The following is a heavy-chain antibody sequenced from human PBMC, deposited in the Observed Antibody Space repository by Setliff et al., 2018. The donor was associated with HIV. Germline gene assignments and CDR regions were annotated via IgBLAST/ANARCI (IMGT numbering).Heavy chain of an antibody. D-gene: IGHD2-21*01. V-gene: IGHV3-23*01. CDR1: GFTFSSYA. J-gene: IGHJ4*02. CDR3: AKSIHFCYFDY. CDR2: ISGSGGST. Sequence: GGSLRLSCAASGFTFSSYAMSWVRQAPGKGLEWVSGISGSGGSTYYADSVKGRFTISRDNSKNTLYLQMKSLRAEDTAVYYCAKSIHFCYFDYWGQGALVTVSS.